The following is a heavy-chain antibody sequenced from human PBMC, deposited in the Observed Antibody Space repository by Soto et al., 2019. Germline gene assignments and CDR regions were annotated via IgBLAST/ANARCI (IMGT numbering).Heavy chain of an antibody. D-gene: IGHD3-22*01. CDR2: IWYDGSNK. CDR1: GSHFNSSG. Sequence: WGSLELACTASGSHFNSSGYPLLCPATGKELEWVAVIWYDGSNKYYADSVKRRFTISRDNSKNTLYLQMNSLRAEDTAVYYCAREALNYYYDSSGYPPGAFDSWGQGTMVT. J-gene: IGHJ3*02. V-gene: IGHV3-33*01. CDR3: AREALNYYYDSSGYPPGAFDS.